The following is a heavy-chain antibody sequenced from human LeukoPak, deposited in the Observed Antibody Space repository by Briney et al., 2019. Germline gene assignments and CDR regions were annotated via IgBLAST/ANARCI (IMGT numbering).Heavy chain of an antibody. D-gene: IGHD6-6*01. V-gene: IGHV1-2*02. CDR1: GYTFIGYY. CDR3: ARARGIAARPITDAFDI. J-gene: IGHJ3*02. Sequence: ASVKVSCKASGYTFIGYYMHWVRQAPGQGLEWMGWINPNSGGTNYAQKFQGRVTMTRDTSISTAYMELSRLRSDDTAVYYCARARGIAARPITDAFDIWGQGTMVTVSS. CDR2: INPNSGGT.